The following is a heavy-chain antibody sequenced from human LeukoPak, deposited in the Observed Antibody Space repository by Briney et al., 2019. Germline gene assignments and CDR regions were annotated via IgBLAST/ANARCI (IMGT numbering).Heavy chain of an antibody. J-gene: IGHJ4*02. CDR1: GGSVSSGTYY. Sequence: SETLSLTCSVSGGSVSSGTYYGSWIRQPPGKGLEWIGYIYHSGDSYYNPSLKSRVSMSIDTSKNQFYLKLSSVTAADTAVYYCAPYYSPVNFAYWGQGTLVTVSS. CDR3: APYYSPVNFAY. D-gene: IGHD3-10*01. V-gene: IGHV4-61*01. CDR2: IYHSGDS.